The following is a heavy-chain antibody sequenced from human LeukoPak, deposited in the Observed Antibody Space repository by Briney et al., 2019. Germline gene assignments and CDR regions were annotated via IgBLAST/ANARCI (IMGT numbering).Heavy chain of an antibody. Sequence: GASVKVSCKASGYTFTTCGISWVRQAPGQGLEWMGWITTYNGNTNYAHHLQGRVTMTTDTSTTTAYMELRSLRSDDTAVYYCARDQGATTDFDYWGQGTLVTVSS. CDR3: ARDQGATTDFDY. CDR1: GYTFTTCG. D-gene: IGHD1-26*01. CDR2: ITTYNGNT. V-gene: IGHV1-18*01. J-gene: IGHJ4*02.